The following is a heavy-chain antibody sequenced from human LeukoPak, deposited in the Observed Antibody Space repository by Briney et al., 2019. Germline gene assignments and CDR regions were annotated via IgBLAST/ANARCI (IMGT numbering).Heavy chain of an antibody. J-gene: IGHJ3*02. CDR1: GGSISTYH. CDR3: ARRTLNSHLIYDAFDI. Sequence: SETLSLTCTVSGGSISTYHWSWIRQPPGKGLEWIGYIHYSGSTNYNPSLKSRLTISVDTSKNQFSLNLSSVTAADTAVYYCARRTLNSHLIYDAFDIWGQGTMVTVSS. D-gene: IGHD3-16*01. CDR2: IHYSGST. V-gene: IGHV4-59*08.